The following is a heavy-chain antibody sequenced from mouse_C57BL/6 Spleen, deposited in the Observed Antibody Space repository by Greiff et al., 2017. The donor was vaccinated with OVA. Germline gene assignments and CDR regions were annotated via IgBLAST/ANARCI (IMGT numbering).Heavy chain of an antibody. V-gene: IGHV5-17*01. CDR3: ASPGGYYPYYYAMDY. CDR1: GFTFSDYV. J-gene: IGHJ4*01. Sequence: DVMLVESGGGLVKPGGSLKLSCAASGFTFSDYVMHWVRQAPEKGLEWVAYISSGSSTIYYADTVKGRFTISRDNAKNTLFLQMTSLRSEDTAMYYCASPGGYYPYYYAMDYWGQGTSVTVSS. D-gene: IGHD2-3*01. CDR2: ISSGSSTI.